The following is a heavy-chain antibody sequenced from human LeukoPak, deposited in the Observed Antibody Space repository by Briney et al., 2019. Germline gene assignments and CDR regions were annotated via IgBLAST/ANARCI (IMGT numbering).Heavy chain of an antibody. J-gene: IGHJ4*02. D-gene: IGHD2-2*02. CDR3: ARVGCGSTSCYIYDY. CDR2: IKQDGSEK. CDR1: GFTFSSYW. Sequence: GGSLRLSCAASGFTFSSYWMSWVRQAPGKGLEWVANIKQDGSEKYYVDSVKGRFTISRDNAKNSPYLQMNSLRAEDTAVYYCARVGCGSTSCYIYDYWGQGTLVTVSS. V-gene: IGHV3-7*01.